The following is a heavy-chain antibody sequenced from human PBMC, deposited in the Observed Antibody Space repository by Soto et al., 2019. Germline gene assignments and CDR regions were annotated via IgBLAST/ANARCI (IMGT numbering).Heavy chain of an antibody. D-gene: IGHD4-17*01. CDR1: GFTFSNAW. CDR2: IKSKSDGGTI. V-gene: IGHV3-15*01. J-gene: IGHJ4*02. CDR3: TTHNYGIDY. Sequence: GGSLRLSXAASGFTFSNAWMSWVRQAPGKGLEWVGRIKSKSDGGTIDYAAPVKGRFTISRDDSKNTLYLQMNSLTTEDTAVYYCTTHNYGIDYWGQGTLVTVSS.